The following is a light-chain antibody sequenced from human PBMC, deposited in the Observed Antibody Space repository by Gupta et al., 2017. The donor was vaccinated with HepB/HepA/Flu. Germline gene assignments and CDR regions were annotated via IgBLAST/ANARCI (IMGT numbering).Light chain of an antibody. CDR2: STS. CDR1: QGINRW. V-gene: IGKV1D-12*01. CDR3: QQTNTFPLT. J-gene: IGKJ4*01. Sequence: DVQMTQSPSSLSASVGDRVIITCRASQGINRWLAWYQQKSGQAPKLLVYSTSRLQSGVPSRFSGSGSGTEFTLTINDLQPEDLATYYCQQTNTFPLTFGGGTKVEI.